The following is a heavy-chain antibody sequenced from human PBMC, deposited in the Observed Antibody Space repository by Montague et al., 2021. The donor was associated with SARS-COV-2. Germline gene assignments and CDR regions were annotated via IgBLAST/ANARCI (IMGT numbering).Heavy chain of an antibody. D-gene: IGHD2-15*01. CDR2: ISFDGSNE. CDR1: GFTFSDYA. CDR3: AKDRETRHTTPIDY. J-gene: IGHJ4*02. Sequence: SLRLSCAASGFTFSDYAMHWVRQAPGKGLEWVAIISFDGSNEHYTVSVRGRFTISRDNSKNTLFLQMNSLRAEDTAVYYCAKDRETRHTTPIDYWGQGTLVTVSS. V-gene: IGHV3-30*04.